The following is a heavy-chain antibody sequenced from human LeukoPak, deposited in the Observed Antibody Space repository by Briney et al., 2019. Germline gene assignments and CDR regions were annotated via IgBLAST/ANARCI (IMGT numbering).Heavy chain of an antibody. D-gene: IGHD1-1*01. V-gene: IGHV1-2*02. J-gene: IGHJ3*02. Sequence: ASVKVSCKASGYTFTGYYMHWVRQAPGQGLEWMGWINPNSGGTNYAQKFQGRVTMTEDTSTDTAYMELSSLRSEDTAVYYCATISRLQLELRAFDIWGQGTMVTVSS. CDR3: ATISRLQLELRAFDI. CDR1: GYTFTGYY. CDR2: INPNSGGT.